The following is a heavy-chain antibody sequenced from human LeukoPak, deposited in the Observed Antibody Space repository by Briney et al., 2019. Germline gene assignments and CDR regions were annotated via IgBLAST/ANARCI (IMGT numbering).Heavy chain of an antibody. J-gene: IGHJ5*02. CDR3: ARDFYDFWSGSIRFDP. D-gene: IGHD3-3*01. CDR1: GFTISTYS. Sequence: PGGSLRLSCEGSGFTISTYSMNWVRQAPGKGLEWVSYISSSSNTIYYADSVKGRFTISRDNAKNSLYLQMNSLRAEDTAVYYCARDFYDFWSGSIRFDPWGQGTLVTVSS. V-gene: IGHV3-48*01. CDR2: ISSSSNTI.